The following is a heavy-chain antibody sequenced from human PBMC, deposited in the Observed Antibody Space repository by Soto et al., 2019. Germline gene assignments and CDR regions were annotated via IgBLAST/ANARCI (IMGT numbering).Heavy chain of an antibody. CDR1: GFTFSSYA. D-gene: IGHD1-26*01. CDR2: ISYDGSNK. J-gene: IGHJ6*04. V-gene: IGHV3-30-3*01. CDR3: ARVLLMGATYYYYGMDV. Sequence: GSRRLSCAASGFTFSSYAMHWVRQAPGKGLEWVAVISYDGSNKYYADSVKGRFTISRDNSKNTLYLQMNSLRAEDTAVYYCARVLLMGATYYYYGMDVWGKGITVTVS.